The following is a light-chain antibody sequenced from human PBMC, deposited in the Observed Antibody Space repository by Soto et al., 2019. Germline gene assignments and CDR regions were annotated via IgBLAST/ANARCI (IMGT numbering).Light chain of an antibody. CDR3: QLYGSSPPGA. J-gene: IGKJ1*01. CDR2: GAS. CDR1: QSVSSSY. Sequence: EIVLTQSPGTLSLSPGERATLSCRASQSVSSSYLAWYQQKPGQAPSLLIYGASSRATGIPDRFSGSGSGTDFTLTISRLEPEDFAVYYCQLYGSSPPGAFGQGTKVDIK. V-gene: IGKV3-20*01.